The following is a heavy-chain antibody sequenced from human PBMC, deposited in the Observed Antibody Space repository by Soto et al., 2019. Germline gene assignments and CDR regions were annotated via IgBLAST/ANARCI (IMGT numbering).Heavy chain of an antibody. CDR3: ARGYYYDSSGYNYFDY. V-gene: IGHV3-30-3*01. J-gene: IGHJ4*02. D-gene: IGHD3-22*01. Sequence: QVQLVGSGGGVVQPGRSLRLSCAASGFTFSSYAMHWVRQAPGKGLEWVAVISYDGSNKYYADSVKGRFTISRDNSKNTLYLQMNSLRAEDTAVYYCARGYYYDSSGYNYFDYWGQGTLVTVSS. CDR2: ISYDGSNK. CDR1: GFTFSSYA.